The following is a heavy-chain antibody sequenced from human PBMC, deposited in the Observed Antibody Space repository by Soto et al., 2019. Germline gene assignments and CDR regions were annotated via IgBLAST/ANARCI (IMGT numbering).Heavy chain of an antibody. CDR2: IWYDGSNK. CDR3: ARGVWEMATIDY. J-gene: IGHJ4*02. D-gene: IGHD1-26*01. CDR1: GFTFSSYG. V-gene: IGHV3-33*01. Sequence: QVQLVESGGGVVQPGRSLRLSCAASGFTFSSYGMHWVRQAPGKGLEWVAVIWYDGSNKYYADSVKGRFTISRDNSKNTLYLQMNSLRAEDTAVYYCARGVWEMATIDYWGQGTLVTVSS.